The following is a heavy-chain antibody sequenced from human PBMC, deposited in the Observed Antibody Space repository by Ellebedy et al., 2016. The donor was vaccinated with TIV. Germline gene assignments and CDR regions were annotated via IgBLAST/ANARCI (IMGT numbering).Heavy chain of an antibody. J-gene: IGHJ4*02. CDR1: GYTFTSHG. CDR2: ISSQNGGT. V-gene: IGHV1-18*01. CDR3: ARDATPDNFDY. Sequence: ASVKVSCKASGYTFTSHGISWVRQAPGQGLEWMGWISSQNGGTNYAQKFRGRVTMTTDTPTSTGYMELRSLTADDTALYYCARDATPDNFDYWGQGTLVTVSS.